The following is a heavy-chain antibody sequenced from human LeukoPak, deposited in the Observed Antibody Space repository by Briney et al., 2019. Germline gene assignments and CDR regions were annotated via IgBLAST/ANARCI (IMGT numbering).Heavy chain of an antibody. CDR2: ISGSGGST. CDR3: AKQGSTAIRGYFDH. Sequence: PGGSLRLSCAASGFTFSSYTMSWVRQAPGKGLEWVSGISGSGGSTYYADSVKGRFTISRDNSKNTLYLQMNSLRAEDTAVYYCAKQGSTAIRGYFDHWGQGTLVTVSS. D-gene: IGHD2-2*02. V-gene: IGHV3-23*01. CDR1: GFTFSSYT. J-gene: IGHJ4*02.